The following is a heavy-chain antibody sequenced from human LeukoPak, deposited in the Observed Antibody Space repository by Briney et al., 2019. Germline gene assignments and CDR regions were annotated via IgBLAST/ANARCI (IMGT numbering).Heavy chain of an antibody. Sequence: SETLSLTCTVSGYSISSGYYWGWIRQPPGKGLEWIGSIYHSGSTYYNPSLKSRVTISVDTSKNQFSLKLSSVTAADTAVYYCARDYYDSSGYYDYWGQGTLVTVSS. J-gene: IGHJ4*02. CDR2: IYHSGST. D-gene: IGHD3-22*01. CDR1: GYSISSGYY. V-gene: IGHV4-38-2*02. CDR3: ARDYYDSSGYYDY.